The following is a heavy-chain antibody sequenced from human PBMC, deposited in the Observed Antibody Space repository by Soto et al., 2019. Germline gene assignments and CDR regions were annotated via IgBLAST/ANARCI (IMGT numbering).Heavy chain of an antibody. J-gene: IGHJ4*02. D-gene: IGHD3-9*01. CDR2: IVVGSGNT. CDR1: GFTFTSYA. CDR3: AADPLGEYDILTGPTY. Sequence: SVKVSCKASGFTFTSYAVKWVRQARGQSIKWIGWIVVGSGNTNYAQKFQERVTITRDMSTSTAYMELSSLRSEDTAVYYCAADPLGEYDILTGPTYWGQGTLVTVSS. V-gene: IGHV1-58*01.